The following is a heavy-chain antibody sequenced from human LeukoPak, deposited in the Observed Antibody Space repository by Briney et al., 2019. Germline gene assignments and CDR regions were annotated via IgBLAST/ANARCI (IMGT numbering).Heavy chain of an antibody. V-gene: IGHV4-61*01. J-gene: IGHJ4*02. CDR3: ATIAVAGYYFDY. Sequence: SETLSLTCTVSGYYISSGYYWSWIRQPPGKGLEWIGYIYYSGSTNYNPSLKSRVTISVDTSKNQFSLKLSSVTAADTAVYYCATIAVAGYYFDYWGQGTLVTVSS. CDR2: IYYSGST. CDR1: GYYISSGYY. D-gene: IGHD6-19*01.